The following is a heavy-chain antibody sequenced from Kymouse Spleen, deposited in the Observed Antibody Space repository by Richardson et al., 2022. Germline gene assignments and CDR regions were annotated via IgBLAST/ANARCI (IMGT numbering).Heavy chain of an antibody. D-gene: IGHD3-10*01. CDR2: ISSSGSTI. J-gene: IGHJ6*02. CDR1: GFTFSDYY. CDR3: ARDDGSGSYYNVYYYYYGMDV. V-gene: IGHV3-11*01. Sequence: QVQLVESGGGLVKPGGSLRLSCAASGFTFSDYYMSWIRQAPGKGLEWVSYISSSGSTIYYADSVKGRFTISRDNAKNSLYLQMNSLRAEDTAVYYCARDDGSGSYYNVYYYYYGMDVWGQGTTVTVSS.